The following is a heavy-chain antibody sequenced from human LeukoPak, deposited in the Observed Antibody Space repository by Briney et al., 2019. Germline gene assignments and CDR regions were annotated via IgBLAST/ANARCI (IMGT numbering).Heavy chain of an antibody. V-gene: IGHV4-39*01. CDR1: GGSISSSSYY. CDR3: ARHPPYYYDSSGXAFDY. J-gene: IGHJ4*02. CDR2: IYYSGST. Sequence: SETLSLTCTVSGGSISSSSYYWGWIRQPPGKGLEWIGSIYYSGSTYYNPSLKSRVTISVDTSKNQFSLKLSSVTAADTAVYYCARHPPYYYDSSGXAFDYWGQGTLVTVSS. D-gene: IGHD3-22*01.